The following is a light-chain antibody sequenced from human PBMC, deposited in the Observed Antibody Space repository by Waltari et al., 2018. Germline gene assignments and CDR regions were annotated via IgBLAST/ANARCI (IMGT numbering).Light chain of an antibody. Sequence: DIQMTQSPSSLSASVGDRVTITCRASQIISSYLNWYQKKPGTAPKLLIYAASSLQSGVPSRFSGSGSGTDFTLTISSLQPGDFATYYCQQSYAALWTFGHGTKVEI. J-gene: IGKJ1*01. CDR2: AAS. CDR1: QIISSY. CDR3: QQSYAALWT. V-gene: IGKV1-39*01.